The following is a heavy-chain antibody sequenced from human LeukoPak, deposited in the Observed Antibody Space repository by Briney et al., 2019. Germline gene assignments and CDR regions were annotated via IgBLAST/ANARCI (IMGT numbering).Heavy chain of an antibody. CDR2: ICIRSDVI. CDR3: AIAGSIVYYDSSGLCDY. J-gene: IGHJ4*02. CDR1: GFTLNTYS. D-gene: IGHD3-22*01. V-gene: IGHV3-48*01. Sequence: GGPQRLSCAASGFTLNTYSLNGVSHAPGKGLEWVSYICIRSDVISYADSVKGRFTISRVNAQNSLYMQMNSLRAEDTTVYYCAIAGSIVYYDSSGLCDYGGQGTLV.